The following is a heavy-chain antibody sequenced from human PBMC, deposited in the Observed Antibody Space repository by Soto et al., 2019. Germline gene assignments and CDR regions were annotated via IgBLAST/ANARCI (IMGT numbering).Heavy chain of an antibody. V-gene: IGHV4-34*01. CDR3: ARGVGNGDYGWETRNFDY. CDR2: INHSGST. J-gene: IGHJ4*02. CDR1: GGSFSGYY. Sequence: QVQLQQWGAGLLKPSETLSLTCAVYGGSFSGYYWSWIRQPPGKGLEWLGEINHSGSTTYNPSLKSRVTISVDTSKNQFSLKLSSVTAADTAVYYCARGVGNGDYGWETRNFDYWGQGTLVTVSS. D-gene: IGHD4-17*01.